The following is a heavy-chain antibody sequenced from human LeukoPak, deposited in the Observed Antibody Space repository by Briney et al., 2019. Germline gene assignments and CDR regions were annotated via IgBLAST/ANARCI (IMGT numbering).Heavy chain of an antibody. V-gene: IGHV1-46*01. CDR2: INPSGGST. CDR3: ARGGRDYHDSSGFY. J-gene: IGHJ4*02. Sequence: ASVKVSCTASGYTFITYYIHWVRQAPGQGLEWMGVINPSGGSTSYAQKFQGRVRMTRDTSTRTVYMELYSLRSEDTAVYYCARGGRDYHDSSGFYWGQGTLVTVSS. D-gene: IGHD3-22*01. CDR1: GYTFITYY.